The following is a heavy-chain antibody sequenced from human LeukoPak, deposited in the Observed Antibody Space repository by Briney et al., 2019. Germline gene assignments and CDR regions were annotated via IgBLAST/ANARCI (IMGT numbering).Heavy chain of an antibody. D-gene: IGHD3-3*01. J-gene: IGHJ4*02. Sequence: ASVKVSCKASGYTFITYGINWVRQAPGQGLEWMGWINPNTGNPMYAQGFTGRFVFSLDTSVSTAYLQISSLKAEDTAVYYCARPSGTILGVVTPFDYWGQGTLVTVSS. V-gene: IGHV7-4-1*02. CDR2: INPNTGNP. CDR1: GYTFITYG. CDR3: ARPSGTILGVVTPFDY.